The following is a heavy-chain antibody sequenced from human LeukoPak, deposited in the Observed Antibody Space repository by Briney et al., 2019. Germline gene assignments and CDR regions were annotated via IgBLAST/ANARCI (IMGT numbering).Heavy chain of an antibody. V-gene: IGHV3-7*01. CDR1: GFTFSSYW. CDR3: AREEDIVVVPAAMRGGMDV. D-gene: IGHD2-2*01. CDR2: INHNGNVN. Sequence: PGGSLRLSCAASGFTFSSYWMNWARQAPGKGLEWVASINHNGNVNYYVDSVKGRFTISRDNAKNSLYLQMSNLRAEDTAVYYCAREEDIVVVPAAMRGGMDVWGQGTTVTVSS. J-gene: IGHJ6*02.